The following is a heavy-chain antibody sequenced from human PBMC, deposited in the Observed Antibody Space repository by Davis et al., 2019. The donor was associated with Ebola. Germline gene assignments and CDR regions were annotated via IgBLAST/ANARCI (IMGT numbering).Heavy chain of an antibody. CDR3: AREMFGTEDV. D-gene: IGHD3-16*01. CDR1: GFTFSNAW. V-gene: IGHV3-33*08. J-gene: IGHJ6*02. Sequence: GGSLRLSCAASGFTFSNAWMNWVRQAPGKGLEWVAVIWYDGSNKYYADSVKGRFTISRDNSKNTLYLQMNSLRAEDTAVYYCAREMFGTEDVWGQGTTVTVSS. CDR2: IWYDGSNK.